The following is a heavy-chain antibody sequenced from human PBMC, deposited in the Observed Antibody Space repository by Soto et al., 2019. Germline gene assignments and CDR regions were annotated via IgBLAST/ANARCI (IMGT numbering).Heavy chain of an antibody. V-gene: IGHV3-21*01. CDR2: ISSSSSYI. Sequence: GALRLSWADSGFSLSSYSMNWVRQAPGKGLEWVSSISSSSSYIYYADSVKGRFTISRDNAKDSLYLQMNRLRAEDTAVYYCERVPGGWFGDRVMDVWGQGTTVTVSS. J-gene: IGHJ6*02. CDR3: ERVPGGWFGDRVMDV. D-gene: IGHD3-10*01. CDR1: GFSLSSYS.